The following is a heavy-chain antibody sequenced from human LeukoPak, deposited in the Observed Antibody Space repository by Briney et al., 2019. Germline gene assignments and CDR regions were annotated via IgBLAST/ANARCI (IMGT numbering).Heavy chain of an antibody. Sequence: PGGSLRLSCAASGFTFSSYAMSWVRQAPGKGLEWVSAISGSGGSTYYADSVKGRFTISRDNSKNTLYLQMDSLRAEDTAVYYCAGNGGGIAAAIDYWGQGTLVTVSS. CDR1: GFTFSSYA. CDR2: ISGSGGST. J-gene: IGHJ4*02. D-gene: IGHD6-13*01. CDR3: AGNGGGIAAAIDY. V-gene: IGHV3-23*01.